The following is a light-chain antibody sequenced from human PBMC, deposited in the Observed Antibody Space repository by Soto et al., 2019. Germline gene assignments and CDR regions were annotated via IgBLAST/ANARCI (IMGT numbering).Light chain of an antibody. CDR3: SSYTSSPYVV. CDR1: SSDVGGYNY. CDR2: EVS. V-gene: IGLV2-14*01. Sequence: QSALTQPASVSGSPGQSITISCTGTSSDVGGYNYVSWYQQHPGKAPKLMIYEVSNRPSGVSNRFSGSKSGNTASLTISGLQAEEEADYYCSSYTSSPYVVFGGGTKLTVL. J-gene: IGLJ2*01.